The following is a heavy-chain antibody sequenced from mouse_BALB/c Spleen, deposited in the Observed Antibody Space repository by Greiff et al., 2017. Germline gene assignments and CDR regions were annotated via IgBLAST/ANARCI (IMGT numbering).Heavy chain of an antibody. D-gene: IGHD2-4*01. V-gene: IGHV1S137*01. J-gene: IGHJ4*01. CDR1: GYTFTDYA. CDR2: ISTYYGDA. Sequence: VQVVESGAELVRPGVSVKISCKGSGYTFTDYAMHWVKQSHAKSLEWIGVISTYYGDASYNQKFKGKATMTVDKSSSTAYMELARLTSEDSAIYYCARGLSTMITTGYYYAMDYWGQGTSVTVSS. CDR3: ARGLSTMITTGYYYAMDY.